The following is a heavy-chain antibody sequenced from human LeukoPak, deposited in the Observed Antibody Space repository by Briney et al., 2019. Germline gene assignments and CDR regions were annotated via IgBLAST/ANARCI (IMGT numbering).Heavy chain of an antibody. V-gene: IGHV4-30-4*08. CDR1: GGSISSGDYF. J-gene: IGHJ6*02. CDR3: AKAPSNYYYYYGMDV. CDR2: ISYSGST. Sequence: PSETLSLTCTVSGGSISSGDYFWSWIRQPPGKGLEWIGYISYSGSTYCNPSLKSRVTISVDTSKNQFSLKLTSVTAADTAVYYCAKAPSNYYYYYGMDVWGQGTTVTVSS. D-gene: IGHD4-11*01.